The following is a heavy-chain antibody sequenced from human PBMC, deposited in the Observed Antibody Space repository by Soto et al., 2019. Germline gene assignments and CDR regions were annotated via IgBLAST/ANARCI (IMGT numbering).Heavy chain of an antibody. CDR2: IIPIFGTA. CDR1: GGTFSSYA. Sequence: SVKVSCKASGGTFSSYAISWVRQAPGQGLEWMGGIIPIFGTANYAQKLQGRVTITADESTSTAYMELSSQRSEDTAVYYCARDNRPQSWFDPWGQGTLVTVSS. J-gene: IGHJ5*02. V-gene: IGHV1-69*13. CDR3: ARDNRPQSWFDP.